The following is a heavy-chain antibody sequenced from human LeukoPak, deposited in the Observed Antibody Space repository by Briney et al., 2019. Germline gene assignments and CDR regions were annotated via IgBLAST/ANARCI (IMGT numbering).Heavy chain of an antibody. CDR2: IKQDGSEK. D-gene: IGHD1-14*01. J-gene: IGHJ4*02. CDR3: AREGSSGTGGYYFDY. V-gene: IGHV3-7*01. Sequence: GGSLRLSCAASGFTFSSYWMSWVRQAPGKGLEWVANIKQDGSEKYYVDSVKGRFTISRDNAKNSLYLQMNSLRAEDTAVYYCAREGSSGTGGYYFDYWGQGTLVTVSS. CDR1: GFTFSSYW.